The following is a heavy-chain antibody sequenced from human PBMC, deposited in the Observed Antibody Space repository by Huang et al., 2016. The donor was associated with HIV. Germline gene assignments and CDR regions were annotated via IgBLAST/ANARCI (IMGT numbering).Heavy chain of an antibody. CDR3: ARAKDTWDAYDI. J-gene: IGHJ3*02. D-gene: IGHD5-18*01. CDR2: ISNDGSNN. V-gene: IGHV3-30-3*01. Sequence: QVQLVESGGGVVQPGRSLRLSCAASGFPFNNHAMHWVRQAPGKGLDWVSVISNDGSNNYYAASVKGRFTISRDSSKSTLFLHMTSLRTEDTAVYYCARAKDTWDAYDIWGQGTMVIASS. CDR1: GFPFNNHA.